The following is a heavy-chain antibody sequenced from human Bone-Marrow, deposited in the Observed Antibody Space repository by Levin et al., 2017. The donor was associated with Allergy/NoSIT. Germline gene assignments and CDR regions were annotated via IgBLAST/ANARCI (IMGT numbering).Heavy chain of an antibody. V-gene: IGHV4-59*01. CDR3: ARFVWGSYRGFDY. D-gene: IGHD3-16*02. J-gene: IGHJ4*02. CDR2: IYDTGNT. Sequence: MSGGSLRLSCTVSGGSISSDNWSWIRQPPGKGLEWIGYIYDTGNTNYNPSLKSRVTLSVDTSKNQFSLKLSSVTPADTAVYYCARFVWGSYRGFDYWGQGTLVTVSS. CDR1: GGSISSDN.